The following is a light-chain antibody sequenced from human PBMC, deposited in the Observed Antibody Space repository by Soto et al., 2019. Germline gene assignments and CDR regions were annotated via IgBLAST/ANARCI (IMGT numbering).Light chain of an antibody. CDR3: QQYKDYSLT. CDR2: KAS. J-gene: IGKJ4*01. CDR1: QIISPW. Sequence: DIQMTQSPSTLSASVGDRVTITCRASQIISPWLAWYQQKPGRAPKLLIYKASTLESRVPSRFSGSGSGTEFTLTISSLQPDDFATYYCQQYKDYSLTFGGGTRVEIK. V-gene: IGKV1-5*03.